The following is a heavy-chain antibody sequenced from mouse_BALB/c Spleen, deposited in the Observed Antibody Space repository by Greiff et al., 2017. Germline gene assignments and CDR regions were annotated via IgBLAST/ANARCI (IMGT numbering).Heavy chain of an antibody. Sequence: EVKLMESGGGLVQPGGSLRLSCATSGFTFTDYYMSWVRQPPGKALEWLGFIRNKANGYTTEYSASVKGRFTISRDNSQSILYLQMNTLRAEDSATYYCARDMIGDYWGQGTTLTVSS. J-gene: IGHJ2*01. D-gene: IGHD2-14*01. CDR2: IRNKANGYTT. CDR3: ARDMIGDY. CDR1: GFTFTDYY. V-gene: IGHV7-3*02.